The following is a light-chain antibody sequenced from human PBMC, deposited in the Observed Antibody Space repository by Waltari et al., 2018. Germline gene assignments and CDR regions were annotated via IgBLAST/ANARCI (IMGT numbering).Light chain of an antibody. Sequence: QSVLTQPPSVSAAPGQKVTISCSGSSSNIGNKYVSWYQQLPGTAPKLLIYENNKLPSRIPDRFSGSGSDTSATLGITGLQTGDEADYYCGAWDSSLNSWVFGGGTKVTVL. CDR1: SSNIGNKY. V-gene: IGLV1-51*02. CDR3: GAWDSSLNSWV. CDR2: ENN. J-gene: IGLJ3*02.